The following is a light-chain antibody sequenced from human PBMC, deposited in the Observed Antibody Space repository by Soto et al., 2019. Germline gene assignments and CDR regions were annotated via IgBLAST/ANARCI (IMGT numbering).Light chain of an antibody. CDR2: GAS. Sequence: DTVMTQSPATLSVSPGERATLSCRASQSVSSNLAWYQQKPGQAPRLLISGASTRATGVPARFSGSGSGTEFTLTISSLQSEDFAVSYCQQYNNWPRTFGQGTKLEIK. CDR3: QQYNNWPRT. J-gene: IGKJ2*02. V-gene: IGKV3-15*01. CDR1: QSVSSN.